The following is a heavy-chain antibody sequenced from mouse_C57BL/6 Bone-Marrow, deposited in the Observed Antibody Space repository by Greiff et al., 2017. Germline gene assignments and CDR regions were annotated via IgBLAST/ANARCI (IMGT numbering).Heavy chain of an antibody. CDR2: INPSSGYT. J-gene: IGHJ2*01. CDR1: GYTFTSYW. Sequence: VQLQESGAELAKPGASVKLSCKASGYTFTSYWMHWVKQRPGQGLEWIGYINPSSGYTKYNQKFKDKATLTADKSSSTAYMQLRSLTYEDSAVYCCAIGNSCDDYDGDYWGQGTTLTVSS. D-gene: IGHD2-4*01. V-gene: IGHV1-7*01. CDR3: AIGNSCDDYDGDY.